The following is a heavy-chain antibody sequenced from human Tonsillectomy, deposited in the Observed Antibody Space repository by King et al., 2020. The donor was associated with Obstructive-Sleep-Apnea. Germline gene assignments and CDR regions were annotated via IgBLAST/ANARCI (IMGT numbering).Heavy chain of an antibody. CDR3: AKQTQFFASAGPGDL. D-gene: IGHD6-13*01. CDR2: ISGSGGST. Sequence: ASGFTFSSYAMSWVRQAPGKGLEWVSAISGSGGSTYYVDSVKGRFTISRDNSKNPLYLQMNSLRAEDTAVYYCAKQTQFFASAGPGDLWGRGTLVTVSS. V-gene: IGHV3-23*01. CDR1: GFTFSSYA. J-gene: IGHJ2*01.